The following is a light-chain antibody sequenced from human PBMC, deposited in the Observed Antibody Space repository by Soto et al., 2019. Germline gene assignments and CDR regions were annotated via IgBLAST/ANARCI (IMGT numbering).Light chain of an antibody. CDR3: SSYTSSSTEV. CDR1: SSDVGAYNY. J-gene: IGLJ1*01. Sequence: QSVLTQPASVSGSPGQPIAISCTGTSSDVGAYNYVSWYQQHPGKAPKLMIYDVSSRPSGVSNRFSGSKSGNTASLTISGLQAEDEADYYCSSYTSSSTEVFGTGTKLTVL. V-gene: IGLV2-14*03. CDR2: DVS.